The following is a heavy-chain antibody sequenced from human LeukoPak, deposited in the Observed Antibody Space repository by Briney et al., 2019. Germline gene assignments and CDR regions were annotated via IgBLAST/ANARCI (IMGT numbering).Heavy chain of an antibody. CDR2: ISGSGGST. CDR3: AKNSHLDV. V-gene: IGHV3-23*01. Sequence: GVCLRLSCAASGFTFSNCAMSWVRQAPGKGLEWVSTISGSGGSTYYADSVKGRFTISRDNSKNTLYLQMNSLRAEDTAVYYCAKNSHLDVWGKGTTVTVSS. CDR1: GFTFSNCA. J-gene: IGHJ6*04. D-gene: IGHD4-23*01.